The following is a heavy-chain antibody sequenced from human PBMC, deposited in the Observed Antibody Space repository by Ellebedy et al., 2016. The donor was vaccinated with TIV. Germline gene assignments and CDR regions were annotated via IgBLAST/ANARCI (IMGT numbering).Heavy chain of an antibody. CDR1: GFTFSSYA. V-gene: IGHV3-23*01. J-gene: IGHJ4*02. Sequence: GESLKISXAASGFTFSSYAMSWVRQAPGKGLEWVSAISGSGGSTYYADSVKGRFTISRDNSKNTLYLQMNSLRAEDTAVYYCAREEGSSGYYPFDYWGQGTLVTVSS. D-gene: IGHD3-22*01. CDR2: ISGSGGST. CDR3: AREEGSSGYYPFDY.